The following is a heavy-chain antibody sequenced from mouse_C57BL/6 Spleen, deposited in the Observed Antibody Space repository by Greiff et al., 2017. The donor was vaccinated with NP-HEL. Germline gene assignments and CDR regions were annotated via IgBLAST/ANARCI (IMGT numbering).Heavy chain of an antibody. Sequence: EVQLVESGAELVKPGASVKLSCTASGFNIKDYYMPWVKQRTEQGLEWIGRIDPEDGETKYAPKFQGKATITADTSSNTAYLQLSSLTSEDTAVYYCARAQATGAWFAYWGQGTLVTVSA. D-gene: IGHD3-2*02. CDR3: ARAQATGAWFAY. CDR1: GFNIKDYY. CDR2: IDPEDGET. J-gene: IGHJ3*01. V-gene: IGHV14-2*01.